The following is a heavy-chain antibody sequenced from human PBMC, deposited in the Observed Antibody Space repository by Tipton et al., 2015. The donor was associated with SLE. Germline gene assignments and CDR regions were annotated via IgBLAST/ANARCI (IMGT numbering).Heavy chain of an antibody. CDR3: ARFMISVGFDY. D-gene: IGHD3-16*01. V-gene: IGHV4-31*03. CDR1: GGSMNIGVLY. CDR2: ISYSGST. Sequence: TLSLTCTVSGGSMNIGVLYWGWIRQHPGKGLEWIGYISYSGSTYYNPFLKSRITISVDTSQNQFSRKLSSVTAADTAVYYCARFMISVGFDYWGQGTLVTVSS. J-gene: IGHJ4*02.